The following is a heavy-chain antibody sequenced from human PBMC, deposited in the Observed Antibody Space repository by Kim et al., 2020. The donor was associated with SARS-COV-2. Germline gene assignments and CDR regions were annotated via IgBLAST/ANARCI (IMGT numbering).Heavy chain of an antibody. Sequence: PDHKSRVTISVDTSKNQLSLKLSSGTAADTAVYYCARAKASSSWYFDYWGQGTLVTVSS. J-gene: IGHJ4*02. CDR3: ARAKASSSWYFDY. V-gene: IGHV4-31*02. D-gene: IGHD6-13*01.